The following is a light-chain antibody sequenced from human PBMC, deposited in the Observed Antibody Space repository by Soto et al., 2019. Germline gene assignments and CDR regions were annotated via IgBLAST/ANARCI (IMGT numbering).Light chain of an antibody. J-gene: IGKJ1*01. Sequence: EIVLTQSPATLSLSPGERASLSCRASQSASSYLAWYQQKPGQAPRLLIYDASNRATGIPARFSGSGSGTDFTLTISSLEPEDFAVYYCQQRSNWPLVTFGQGTKVDIK. V-gene: IGKV3-11*01. CDR2: DAS. CDR3: QQRSNWPLVT. CDR1: QSASSY.